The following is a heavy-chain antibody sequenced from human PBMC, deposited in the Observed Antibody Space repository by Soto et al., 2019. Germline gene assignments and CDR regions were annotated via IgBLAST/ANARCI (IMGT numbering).Heavy chain of an antibody. D-gene: IGHD3-9*01. CDR2: ISGSGGST. CDR1: GFPFSSYA. V-gene: IGHV3-23*01. J-gene: IGHJ4*02. CDR3: AKEGNYDILTGYPYFDY. Sequence: GSLRLSCAASGFPFSSYAMSWVRQAPGKGLEWVSAISGSGGSTYYADSVKGRFTISRDNSKNTLYLQMNSLRAEDTAVYYCAKEGNYDILTGYPYFDYWGQGTLVTVSS.